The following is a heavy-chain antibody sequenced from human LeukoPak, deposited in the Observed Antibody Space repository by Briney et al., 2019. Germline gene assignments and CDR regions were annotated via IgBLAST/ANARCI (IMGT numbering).Heavy chain of an antibody. V-gene: IGHV4-39*07. Sequence: KPSETLSLTCTVAGDSISSGSHYWGWIRLPPGNGLEWIGSIFYSGRTYYTPSLKSRVTMSLDTSKNQFSLRLTSVTAADTAVYNCARQVAVVEPTDPNWFDSWGQGTLVTVSS. D-gene: IGHD2-21*01. CDR2: IFYSGRT. J-gene: IGHJ5*01. CDR3: ARQVAVVEPTDPNWFDS. CDR1: GDSISSGSHY.